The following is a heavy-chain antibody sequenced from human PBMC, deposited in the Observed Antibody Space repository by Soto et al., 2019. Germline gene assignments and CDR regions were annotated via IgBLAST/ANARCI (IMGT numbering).Heavy chain of an antibody. Sequence: GASVKVSCKVSGYTLTELSMHWVRQAPGKGLEWMGGFDPEDGETIYAQKFQGRVTMTEDTSTDTAYMELSSLRSEDTAVYYCATVPGTVTPMGYYYGMDVWGQGTTVTVSS. CDR2: FDPEDGET. V-gene: IGHV1-24*01. J-gene: IGHJ6*02. D-gene: IGHD4-17*01. CDR3: ATVPGTVTPMGYYYGMDV. CDR1: GYTLTELS.